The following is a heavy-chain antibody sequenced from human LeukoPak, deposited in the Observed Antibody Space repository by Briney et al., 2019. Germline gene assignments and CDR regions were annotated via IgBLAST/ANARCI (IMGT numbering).Heavy chain of an antibody. Sequence: PSETLSLTXTVSGGSISSYYWSWIRQPAGKGLEWIGRIYTSGSTNYNPSLKSRVTMSVDTSKDQFSLKLSSVTAADTAVYYCARDRVAVAADWFDPWGQGTLVTVSS. CDR1: GGSISSYY. CDR2: IYTSGST. V-gene: IGHV4-4*07. CDR3: ARDRVAVAADWFDP. J-gene: IGHJ5*02. D-gene: IGHD6-19*01.